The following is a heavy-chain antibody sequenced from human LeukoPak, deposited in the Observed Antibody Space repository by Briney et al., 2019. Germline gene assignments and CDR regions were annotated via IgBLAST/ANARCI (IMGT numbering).Heavy chain of an antibody. Sequence: GGSLRLSCAASGFTFSSYAMHWVRQAPGKGLEYVSAISSNGGSTYYAYSVKGRFTISRDNSKNTLYLQMGSLRAEDMAVYYCARVHSSSWTNWFDPWGQGTLVTVSS. CDR1: GFTFSSYA. CDR3: ARVHSSSWTNWFDP. CDR2: ISSNGGST. J-gene: IGHJ5*02. V-gene: IGHV3-64*01. D-gene: IGHD6-13*01.